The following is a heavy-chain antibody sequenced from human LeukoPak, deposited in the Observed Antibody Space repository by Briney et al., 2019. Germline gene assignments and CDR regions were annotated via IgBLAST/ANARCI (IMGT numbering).Heavy chain of an antibody. Sequence: GSSLRLSCAASGFTFSSYAMSWVRQAPGKGLEWVSTISDSGYYTYYADSVEGRFTISRDNSKNTLHLQMNSLRGEDTAVYYCTKAGLRGDDSHAKLSDYWGQGTLVTVSS. V-gene: IGHV3-23*01. D-gene: IGHD2-21*01. CDR3: TKAGLRGDDSHAKLSDY. CDR2: ISDSGYYT. J-gene: IGHJ4*02. CDR1: GFTFSSYA.